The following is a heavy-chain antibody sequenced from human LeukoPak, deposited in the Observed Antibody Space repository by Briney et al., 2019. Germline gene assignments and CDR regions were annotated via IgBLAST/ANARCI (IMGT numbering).Heavy chain of an antibody. D-gene: IGHD7-27*01. CDR3: ARESLLGTNFDY. CDR1: GFTFSSYW. Sequence: PGGSLRLSCAASGFTFSSYWVSWVRQAPGKGLEWVANIKQDGSEKYYVDSVKGRFTISRDNAKNSLYLQMNSLRAEDTAVYYCARESLLGTNFDYWGQGTLVTVSS. J-gene: IGHJ4*02. V-gene: IGHV3-7*03. CDR2: IKQDGSEK.